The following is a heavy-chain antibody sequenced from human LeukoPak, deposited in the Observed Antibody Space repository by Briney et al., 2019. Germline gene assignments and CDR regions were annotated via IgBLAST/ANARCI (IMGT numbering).Heavy chain of an antibody. Sequence: GGSLRLSCAASGFTFSSYWMSWVGQAPGKGGEGVANIKQDGSENYYVESVKGRFTIYSDNDKQSLYLQMNSLRAEDTAVYYCASVMYSSGWSFDYWGQGTLVTVSS. D-gene: IGHD6-19*01. J-gene: IGHJ4*02. CDR2: IKQDGSEN. CDR3: ASVMYSSGWSFDY. V-gene: IGHV3-7*01. CDR1: GFTFSSYW.